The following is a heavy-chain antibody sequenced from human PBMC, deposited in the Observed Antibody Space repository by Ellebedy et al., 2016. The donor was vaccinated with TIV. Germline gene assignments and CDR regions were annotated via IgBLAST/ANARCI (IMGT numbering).Heavy chain of an antibody. CDR3: AHRGGGTQRGYYYYYYGMDV. V-gene: IGHV2-5*01. D-gene: IGHD1-7*01. CDR2: IYWNDDK. CDR1: GFSLSTSGVG. Sequence: SGPTLVKPTQTLTLTCTFSGFSLSTSGVGVGWIRQPPGKALEWLALIYWNDDKRYSPSLKSRLTITKDTSKNQVVLTMTNMDPVDTATYYCAHRGGGTQRGYYYYYYGMDVWGQGTTVTVSS. J-gene: IGHJ6*02.